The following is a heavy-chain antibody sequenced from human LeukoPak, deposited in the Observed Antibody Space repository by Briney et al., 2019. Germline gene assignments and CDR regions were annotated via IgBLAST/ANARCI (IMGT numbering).Heavy chain of an antibody. Sequence: AGESLTLSCAVSGFTFSDYDMHWVRQATGKGLEWVSDIGTAGDTYYTRSVKGRFTISRENAKNSLYLQMNSLRAGGTAVYYCARVAKERVGGVYYFDYWGQGTLVTVSS. CDR1: GFTFSDYD. J-gene: IGHJ4*02. CDR2: IGTAGDT. CDR3: ARVAKERVGGVYYFDY. D-gene: IGHD1-1*01. V-gene: IGHV3-13*01.